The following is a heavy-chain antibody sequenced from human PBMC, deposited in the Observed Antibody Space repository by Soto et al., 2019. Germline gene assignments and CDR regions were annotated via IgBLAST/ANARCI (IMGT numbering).Heavy chain of an antibody. CDR1: GFTFSSYA. V-gene: IGHV3-23*01. Sequence: GGSLRLSCAASGFTFSSYAMSWVRQAPGKGLEWVSAISGSGGSTYYADSVKGRFTISRDNSKNTLYLQMNSLRAEDTAVYYCAKATSYYYDSSAVDYWGQGTLVTVSS. D-gene: IGHD3-22*01. J-gene: IGHJ4*02. CDR2: ISGSGGST. CDR3: AKATSYYYDSSAVDY.